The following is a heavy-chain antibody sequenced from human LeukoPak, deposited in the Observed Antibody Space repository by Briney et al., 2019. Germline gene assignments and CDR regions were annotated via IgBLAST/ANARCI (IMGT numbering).Heavy chain of an antibody. V-gene: IGHV1-18*01. CDR2: ISPYNGNT. J-gene: IGHJ6*02. CDR1: GYTFTSYG. Sequence: ASVNVSCKASGYTFTSYGVSWVRQAPGQGLEWMGWISPYNGNTNCAQNLQGRVTMTTDTSTSTAYMEVRSLKSDDTAVYFCARQYYGSGSPGLDPYYYGMDVWGQGTTVTVSS. D-gene: IGHD3-10*01. CDR3: ARQYYGSGSPGLDPYYYGMDV.